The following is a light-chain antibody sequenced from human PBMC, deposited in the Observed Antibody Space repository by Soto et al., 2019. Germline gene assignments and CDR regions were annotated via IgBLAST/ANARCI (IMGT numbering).Light chain of an antibody. CDR2: GAS. CDR3: QQYGSSGT. Sequence: EIVITQSPATLSVSPGERATLSCRASQSVSSNLAWYQPKPGQAPRLLIYGASNRATGIPDRFSGSGSGTDFTLTISRLEPEDFAVYYCQQYGSSGTFGQGTKVDIK. CDR1: QSVSSN. V-gene: IGKV3-20*01. J-gene: IGKJ1*01.